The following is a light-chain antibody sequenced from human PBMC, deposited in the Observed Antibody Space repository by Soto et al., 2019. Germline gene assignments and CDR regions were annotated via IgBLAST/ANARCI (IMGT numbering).Light chain of an antibody. CDR2: GAF. J-gene: IGKJ1*01. Sequence: EIVMTQSPVTLSVSPGERVTLSCMASQSVSSNLAWYQQKPGQAPSLLIYGAFTRATGIPARFSGTGSGTEFTLTISSLQSEDFALYYCQQYNDWPLTFGQGTKVHIK. V-gene: IGKV3-15*01. CDR3: QQYNDWPLT. CDR1: QSVSSN.